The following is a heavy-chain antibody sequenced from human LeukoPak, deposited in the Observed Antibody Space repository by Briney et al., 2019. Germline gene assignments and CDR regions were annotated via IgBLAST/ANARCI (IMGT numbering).Heavy chain of an antibody. CDR1: GFTFSSYW. D-gene: IGHD3-16*01. V-gene: IGHV3-7*03. J-gene: IGHJ4*02. CDR2: IKQDGSEK. Sequence: GGSLRLSCAASGFTFSSYWMSWVRQAPGKGLEWVANIKQDGSEKYYVDSVKGRFTISRDNAKNSLYLQMNSLRLEDTAFYYCAKNIGRDTYTWSNTFDYWGQGILVTVSS. CDR3: AKNIGRDTYTWSNTFDY.